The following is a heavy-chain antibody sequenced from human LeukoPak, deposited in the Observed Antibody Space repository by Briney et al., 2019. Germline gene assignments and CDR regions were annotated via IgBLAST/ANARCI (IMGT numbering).Heavy chain of an antibody. CDR3: AKDSSLRPGHFDY. CDR2: IRYDGSNK. Sequence: PGGSLRLSCAASGFTFSSYAMSWVRQAPGKGLEWVAFIRYDGSNKYYADSVKGRFTISRDNSKNTLYLQMNSLRAEDTAVYYCAKDSSLRPGHFDYWGQGTLVTVSS. D-gene: IGHD5-12*01. CDR1: GFTFSSYA. V-gene: IGHV3-30*02. J-gene: IGHJ4*02.